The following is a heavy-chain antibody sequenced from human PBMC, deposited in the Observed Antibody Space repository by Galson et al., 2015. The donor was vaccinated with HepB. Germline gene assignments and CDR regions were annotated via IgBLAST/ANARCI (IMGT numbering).Heavy chain of an antibody. Sequence: SVTVSCKASGSTFTSYYMHWVRQAPGQGLEWMGIINPSGGSTSYAQKFQGRVTMTRDTSTSTVYMELSSLRSEDTAVYYCAVNPSYDYVWGSYIYWGQGTLVTVSS. CDR3: AVNPSYDYVWGSYIY. D-gene: IGHD3-16*01. V-gene: IGHV1-46*03. CDR1: GSTFTSYY. CDR2: INPSGGST. J-gene: IGHJ4*02.